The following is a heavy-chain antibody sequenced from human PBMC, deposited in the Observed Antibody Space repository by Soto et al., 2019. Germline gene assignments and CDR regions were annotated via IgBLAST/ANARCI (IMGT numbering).Heavy chain of an antibody. V-gene: IGHV4-30-2*01. CDR2: IYHSGST. CDR1: GGSISSGGYS. D-gene: IGHD5-12*01. Sequence: QLQLQESGSGLVKPSQTLSLTCAVSGGSISSGGYSWSWIRQPPGKGLEWIGYIYHSGSTYYNPFRQTRRTISVDRSKPQFSLKLSSVTAADTAVYYCAAGGGLPRYYWGQGTLVTVSS. J-gene: IGHJ4*02. CDR3: AAGGGLPRYY.